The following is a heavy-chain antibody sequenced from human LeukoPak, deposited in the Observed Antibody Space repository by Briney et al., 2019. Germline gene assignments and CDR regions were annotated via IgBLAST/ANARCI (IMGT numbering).Heavy chain of an antibody. CDR1: GFTFIIYN. CDR3: ARDGRFDY. V-gene: IGHV3-48*02. Sequence: GGSLRLSCTASGFTFIIYNMNWVRQAPGKGPEWVSYIISSGTTKYYTDSVKGRFTISRDNAKNSLYLQMNSLRDEDTAVYYCARDGRFDYWGQGTLVTVSS. CDR2: IISSGTTK. J-gene: IGHJ4*02.